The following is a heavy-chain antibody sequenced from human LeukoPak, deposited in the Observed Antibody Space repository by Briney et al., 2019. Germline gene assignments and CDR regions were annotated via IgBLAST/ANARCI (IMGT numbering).Heavy chain of an antibody. V-gene: IGHV3-30*02. CDR2: IRYDGNNK. D-gene: IGHD3-22*01. Sequence: GGSLRLSCAASGFTFSSYGMHWVRQAPGKGLEWVAFIRYDGNNKYYADSVKGRFTISRDNSENTLYLQMNSLRAEDTAVYYCAKADYYYDSSGYMDYWGQGTLVTVSS. CDR1: GFTFSSYG. J-gene: IGHJ4*02. CDR3: AKADYYYDSSGYMDY.